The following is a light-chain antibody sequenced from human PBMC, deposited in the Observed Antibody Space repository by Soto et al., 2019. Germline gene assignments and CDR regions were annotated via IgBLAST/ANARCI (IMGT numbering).Light chain of an antibody. J-gene: IGLJ3*02. CDR2: EGS. V-gene: IGLV2-23*01. Sequence: QSALTQPASVSGSPGQSITISCTGTSSDVGSYNLVSWYQQHPGKAPKLMIYEGSKRPSGVSNRFSGSKSGNTASLTISGHQAEDEADYSCCSYAGSWVFGGGTKLTVL. CDR3: CSYAGSWV. CDR1: SSDVGSYNL.